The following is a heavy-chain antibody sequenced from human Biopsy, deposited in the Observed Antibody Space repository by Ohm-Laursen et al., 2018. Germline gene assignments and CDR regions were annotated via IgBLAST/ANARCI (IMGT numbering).Heavy chain of an antibody. CDR2: INPHSGTT. J-gene: IGHJ1*01. CDR1: GYTFTGQY. Sequence: ASVKVSCKASGYTFTGQYLHWVRQVPGQGLEWMGWINPHSGTTKFTQDFQGRVTMTRDTSITTAYMELRRLRSDDTAVYYCAKGQDLRGGAEYFQHWGQGALVTVSS. V-gene: IGHV1-2*02. D-gene: IGHD2-15*01. CDR3: AKGQDLRGGAEYFQH.